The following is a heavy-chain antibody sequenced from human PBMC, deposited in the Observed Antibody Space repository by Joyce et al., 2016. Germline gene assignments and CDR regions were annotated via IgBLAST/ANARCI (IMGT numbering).Heavy chain of an antibody. CDR1: GGNSCT. Sequence: QVQLGHSGAEVKKPGSSVKVSCKATGGNSCTINWVRQAPGQGLEWMGRIIPVIGSATYAPKFQGRVTITADKSTNTAYMKLTSLTSDDTAVYYCAAGGRNYFDPWGQGTLVTVSS. D-gene: IGHD3-10*01. CDR3: AAGGRNYFDP. V-gene: IGHV1-69*08. J-gene: IGHJ5*02. CDR2: IIPVIGSA.